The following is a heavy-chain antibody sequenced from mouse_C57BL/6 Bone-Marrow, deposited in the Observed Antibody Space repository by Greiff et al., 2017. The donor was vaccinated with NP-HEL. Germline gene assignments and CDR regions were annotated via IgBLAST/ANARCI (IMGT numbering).Heavy chain of an antibody. CDR2: IHPNSGST. Sequence: QVQLQQPGAELVKPGASVKLSCKASGYTFTSYWMHWVKQRPGQGLEWIGMIHPNSGSTNYNEKFKSKATLTVDKSSSTAYMQLSSLTSEDSAVYYCARRGYYYGSSFLDYWGQGTTLTVSS. V-gene: IGHV1-64*01. CDR3: ARRGYYYGSSFLDY. J-gene: IGHJ2*01. CDR1: GYTFTSYW. D-gene: IGHD1-1*01.